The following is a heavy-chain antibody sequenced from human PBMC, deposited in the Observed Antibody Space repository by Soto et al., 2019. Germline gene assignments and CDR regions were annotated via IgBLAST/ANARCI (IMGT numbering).Heavy chain of an antibody. CDR1: GFTFSSYG. V-gene: IGHV3-30*03. D-gene: IGHD5-18*01. J-gene: IGHJ4*02. Sequence: QAQLVESGGGVVQPGRSLRLSCAASGFTFSSYGMHWVRQAPGTGLEWVAVISYDGGLQHYADSVKGRFTISRDNSKKMGLLQMNSLRAEDTAVYYCVSDRGYGHASVPYSWGQGTLVSVSS. CDR2: ISYDGGLQ. CDR3: VSDRGYGHASVPYS.